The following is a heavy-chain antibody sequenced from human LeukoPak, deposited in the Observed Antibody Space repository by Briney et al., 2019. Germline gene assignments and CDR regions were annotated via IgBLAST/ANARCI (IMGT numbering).Heavy chain of an antibody. V-gene: IGHV3-43D*03. CDR2: ITWDGGGT. D-gene: IGHD3-9*01. Sequence: GGSLRLSCAASGFMFDDYAMHWVRLTPGKGLEWVSLITWDGGGTYYGDSVKGRFTISRDNGKNSLYLQMNSLRTENSALYFCTRGYFDVLTGPLDSFHPWGPGTKVTVSS. CDR3: TRGYFDVLTGPLDSFHP. CDR1: GFMFDDYA. J-gene: IGHJ3*01.